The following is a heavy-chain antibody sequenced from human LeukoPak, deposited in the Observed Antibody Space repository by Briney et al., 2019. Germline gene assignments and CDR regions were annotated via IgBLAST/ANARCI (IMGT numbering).Heavy chain of an antibody. Sequence: SQTLSLTCTVSGGSISSGGYYWSWIRQHPGKGLEWIGYIYYSGSTYYNPSLKSRVTISVNTSKNQFSLKLSSVTAADTAVYYCARGAGRYCSSTSCHYFDYWGQGTLVTVSS. V-gene: IGHV4-31*03. CDR2: IYYSGST. J-gene: IGHJ4*02. D-gene: IGHD2-2*01. CDR1: GGSISSGGYY. CDR3: ARGAGRYCSSTSCHYFDY.